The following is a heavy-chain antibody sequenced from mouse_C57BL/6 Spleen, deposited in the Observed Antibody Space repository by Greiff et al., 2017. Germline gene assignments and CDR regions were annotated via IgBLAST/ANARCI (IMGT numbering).Heavy chain of an antibody. CDR3: ARQGPYYYGDY. CDR2: IHPNSGST. CDR1: GYTFTSYW. J-gene: IGHJ2*01. D-gene: IGHD1-1*01. V-gene: IGHV1-64*01. Sequence: QVQLQQPGAELVKPGASVKLSCKASGYTFTSYWMHWVKQRPGQGLEWIGMIHPNSGSTNYNEKFKSKATLTVDKSSSTAYMQLSSLTSEDSAVYYCARQGPYYYGDYWGQGTTLTVSS.